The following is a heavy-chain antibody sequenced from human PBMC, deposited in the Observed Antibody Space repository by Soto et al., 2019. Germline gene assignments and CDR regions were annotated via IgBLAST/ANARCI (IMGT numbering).Heavy chain of an antibody. Sequence: QVQLVQSGAEVKKPGASVKVSCKASGYTFTSYAMHWVRQAPGQRLEWMGGINAGNGNTKYSQKFQGRVTITRDTSASTAYMELSSLRSEDTAVYYCARAITMVRGVFDYWGQGTLVTVSS. CDR3: ARAITMVRGVFDY. D-gene: IGHD3-10*01. CDR2: INAGNGNT. CDR1: GYTFTSYA. V-gene: IGHV1-3*01. J-gene: IGHJ4*02.